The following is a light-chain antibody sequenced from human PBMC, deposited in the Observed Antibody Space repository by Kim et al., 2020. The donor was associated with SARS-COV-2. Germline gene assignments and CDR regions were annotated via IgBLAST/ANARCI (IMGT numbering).Light chain of an antibody. V-gene: IGLV2-14*03. CDR2: YVK. J-gene: IGLJ3*02. CDR1: RSYVCGLNH. CDR3: SSYTSSSTLWV. Sequence: NITRNGTRSYVCGLNHFPWFQPQPGQGPKLMIFYVKNRPSGGSKPFSGPKSGNTASLTISWVQAGDEADYYCSSYTSSSTLWVFGGGTQLTVL.